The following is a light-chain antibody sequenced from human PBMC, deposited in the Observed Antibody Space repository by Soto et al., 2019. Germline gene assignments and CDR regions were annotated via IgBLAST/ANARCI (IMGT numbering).Light chain of an antibody. CDR1: SSNIGAGYD. J-gene: IGLJ1*01. CDR2: ANN. V-gene: IGLV1-40*01. CDR3: QSYDNSLSGYV. Sequence: QAVLTQPSSVSGAPGQRVTISCTGSSSNIGAGYDVHWYQQLPGAAPKLLIFANNNRPSGVPDRFSGSKSGTSASLAITGLQAADEADYYCQSYDNSLSGYVFGPGTKLTVL.